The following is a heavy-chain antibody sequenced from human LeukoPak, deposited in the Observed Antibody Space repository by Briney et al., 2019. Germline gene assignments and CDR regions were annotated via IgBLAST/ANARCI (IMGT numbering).Heavy chain of an antibody. Sequence: SVKVSCKASGGTFSSYAISWVRQAPGQGLEWMGGIIPIFGTANYAQKFQGRVTITTDESTSTAYMELSSLRSEDTAVYYCASRLPENWIFDYWGQGTLVTVSS. V-gene: IGHV1-69*05. CDR1: GGTFSSYA. CDR2: IIPIFGTA. CDR3: ASRLPENWIFDY. D-gene: IGHD1-1*01. J-gene: IGHJ4*02.